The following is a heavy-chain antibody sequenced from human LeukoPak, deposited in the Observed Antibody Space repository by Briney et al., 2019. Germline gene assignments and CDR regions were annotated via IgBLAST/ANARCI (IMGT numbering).Heavy chain of an antibody. CDR1: GGSFTNNA. CDR2: ILPIFGTA. J-gene: IGHJ4*02. V-gene: IGHV1-69*06. CDR3: ARGKGFVGHFDF. Sequence: ASVKVSCKVSGGSFTNNAISWVRQAPGQGPEWMGRILPIFGTAEYAERFQGRVTITADKSTTTAYMELTSLKVEDTGLYFCARGKGFVGHFDFWGQGTLVTVSS. D-gene: IGHD3-3*01.